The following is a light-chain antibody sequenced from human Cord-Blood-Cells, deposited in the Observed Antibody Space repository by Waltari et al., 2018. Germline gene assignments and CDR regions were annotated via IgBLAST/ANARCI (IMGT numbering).Light chain of an antibody. CDR3: QSYDSSLSGWV. CDR2: GNS. V-gene: IGLV1-40*01. Sequence: QSVLTQPPSVSGAPGQRVPISCPGTSSHIGAGYDVHWYQQLPGTAPKHLIYGNSNRPSGVPDRFSGSKSGTSASLAITGLQAEDEADYYCQSYDSSLSGWVFGGGTKLTVL. J-gene: IGLJ3*02. CDR1: SSHIGAGYD.